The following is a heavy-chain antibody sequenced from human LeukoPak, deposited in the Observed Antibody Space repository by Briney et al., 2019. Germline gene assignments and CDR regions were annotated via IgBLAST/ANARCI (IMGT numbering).Heavy chain of an antibody. CDR3: ARESISTVTAVIYFDY. D-gene: IGHD4-17*01. V-gene: IGHV1-2*02. Sequence: ASVKVSCKASGYTFTDNFIHWVRQAPGQGLEWMGWINPNTGGTNYAQKFQGRVTMTRDTSISTAYMDLSRLRSDDTAVYYCARESISTVTAVIYFDYWGQGTLVTVSS. CDR2: INPNTGGT. CDR1: GYTFTDNF. J-gene: IGHJ4*02.